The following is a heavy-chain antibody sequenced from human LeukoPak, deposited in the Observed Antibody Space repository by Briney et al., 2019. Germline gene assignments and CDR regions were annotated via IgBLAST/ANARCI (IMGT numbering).Heavy chain of an antibody. J-gene: IGHJ4*02. Sequence: GGSLRLSCAAAGLTVSSYAMSWVRQAPGEGLEWVSSISGSGGATYYTDSVEGRFTISRDNSKNTLFLQMNSLRAEDSAVYYCAKETSDHRYWGKGTLVTVSS. D-gene: IGHD6-6*01. CDR2: ISGSGGAT. CDR3: AKETSDHRY. CDR1: GLTVSSYA. V-gene: IGHV3-23*01.